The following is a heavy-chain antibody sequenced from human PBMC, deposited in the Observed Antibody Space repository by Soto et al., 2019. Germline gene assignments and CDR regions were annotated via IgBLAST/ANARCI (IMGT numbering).Heavy chain of an antibody. CDR3: GRRRSSGEPYYLDY. CDR2: MYYYGST. CDR1: GGSISSYY. D-gene: IGHD3-10*01. J-gene: IGHJ4*02. Sequence: SETLSLTCTVSGGSISSYYWSWIRQPPGKGLEWIGYMYYYGSTNYNPSLKSRVTISVDTSNNQSSLKLSSVTAADTAVYYCGRRRSSGEPYYLDYWGQGTPVTVSS. V-gene: IGHV4-59*08.